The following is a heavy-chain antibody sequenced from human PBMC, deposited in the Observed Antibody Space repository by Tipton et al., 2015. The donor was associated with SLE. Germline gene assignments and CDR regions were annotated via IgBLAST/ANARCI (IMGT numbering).Heavy chain of an antibody. D-gene: IGHD3-10*01. V-gene: IGHV3-7*01. CDR3: ARDPGTRFGEFGY. CDR2: IKQDGSEK. Sequence: SLRLSCAASGFTFSSYWMSWVRQAPGKGLEWVANIKQDGSEKYYVDSVRGRFTISRDNAKNSLYLQMNSLRAEDTAVYYCARDPGTRFGEFGYWGQGTLVTVSS. CDR1: GFTFSSYW. J-gene: IGHJ4*02.